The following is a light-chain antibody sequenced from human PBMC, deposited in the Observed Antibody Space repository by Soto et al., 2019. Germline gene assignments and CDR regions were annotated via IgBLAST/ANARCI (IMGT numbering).Light chain of an antibody. CDR3: QQYYSYPQYT. J-gene: IGKJ2*01. Sequence: AIRMTQSPSSLSASTGDRVTITCRASQGISSYLAWYQQKPGKAPKLLIYAASTLQGGVPSRFSGSGSVTDFTLSISCLQSEAFATYYCQQYYSYPQYTFGQGNKLVIK. V-gene: IGKV1-8*01. CDR1: QGISSY. CDR2: AAS.